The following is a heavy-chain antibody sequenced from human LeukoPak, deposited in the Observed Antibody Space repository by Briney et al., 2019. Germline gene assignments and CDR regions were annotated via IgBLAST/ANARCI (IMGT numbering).Heavy chain of an antibody. D-gene: IGHD6-19*01. CDR2: ISAYNGNT. CDR1: GYTFTSYG. CDR3: ARAPILEDSGWYEYFQH. Sequence: PVASVKVSCKASGYTFTSYGISWVRQAPGQGLEWMGWISAYNGNTNYAQKLQGRVTMTTDTSTSTAYMELRSLRSDDTAVYYCARAPILEDSGWYEYFQHWGQGTLVTVSS. V-gene: IGHV1-18*01. J-gene: IGHJ1*01.